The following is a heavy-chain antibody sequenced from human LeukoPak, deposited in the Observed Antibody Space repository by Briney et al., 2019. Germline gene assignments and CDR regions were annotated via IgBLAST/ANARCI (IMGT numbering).Heavy chain of an antibody. Sequence: ASVKVSCKASRYTFTSYYIHWVRQAHGQGLEWMGVINPSGAITTYAQKFQGRVTMTRDTSTSTVYMYLSSLRSEDTAVYYCARAWRYTDWFDPWGQGTLVTVSS. J-gene: IGHJ5*02. CDR3: ARAWRYTDWFDP. CDR1: RYTFTSYY. CDR2: INPSGAIT. V-gene: IGHV1-46*01. D-gene: IGHD1-14*01.